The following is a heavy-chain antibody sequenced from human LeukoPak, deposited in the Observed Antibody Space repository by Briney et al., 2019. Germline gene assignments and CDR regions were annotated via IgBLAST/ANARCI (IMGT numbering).Heavy chain of an antibody. CDR2: IYSGGST. J-gene: IGHJ3*02. Sequence: GGSLRLSCAASRFTVSSNYMSWVRQAPGKGLEWVSVIYSGGSTYYADSVKGRFTISRDNSKNTLYLQMNSLRAEDTAVYYCARDHGYYDSSGYLFDIWGQGTMVTVSS. CDR1: RFTVSSNY. D-gene: IGHD3-22*01. V-gene: IGHV3-53*01. CDR3: ARDHGYYDSSGYLFDI.